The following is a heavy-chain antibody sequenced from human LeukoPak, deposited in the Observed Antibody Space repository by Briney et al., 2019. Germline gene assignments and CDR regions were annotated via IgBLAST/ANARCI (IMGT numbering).Heavy chain of an antibody. J-gene: IGHJ4*02. CDR1: RFTFSSYW. CDR2: IKQDGGEK. CDR3: ARDVGYDSSGSYPYYFDY. V-gene: IGHV3-7*05. D-gene: IGHD3-22*01. Sequence: GGSLRLSCAASRFTFSSYWMTWVRQAPGKGPEWVANIKQDGGEKHYVDSVRGRFTIYRDNAKNSLYLQMNSLRAEDTAVYYCARDVGYDSSGSYPYYFDYWGLGTLVTVSS.